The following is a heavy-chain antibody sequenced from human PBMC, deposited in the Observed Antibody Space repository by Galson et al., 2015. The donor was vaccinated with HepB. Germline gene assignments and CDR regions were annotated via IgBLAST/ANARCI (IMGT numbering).Heavy chain of an antibody. J-gene: IGHJ5*02. Sequence: LSLTCAVYGGSFSGYYWSWIRQPPGKGLEWIGEINHSGSTNYNPSLKSRVTISVDTSKNQFSLKLSSVTAADTAVYYCARGRYGSGSYYKPPYSWGQGTLVTVSS. D-gene: IGHD3-10*01. V-gene: IGHV4-34*01. CDR3: ARGRYGSGSYYKPPYS. CDR1: GGSFSGYY. CDR2: INHSGST.